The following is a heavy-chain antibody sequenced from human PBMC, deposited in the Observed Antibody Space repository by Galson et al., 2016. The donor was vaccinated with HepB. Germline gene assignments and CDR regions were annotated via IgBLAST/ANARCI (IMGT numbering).Heavy chain of an antibody. J-gene: IGHJ4*02. V-gene: IGHV3-30*18. CDR1: GFDFRGFG. D-gene: IGHD2-15*01. Sequence: SLRLSCAAYGFDFRGFGMHWVRQAPGKGLEWMTVISYDGSNRYYADAMKGRFTVSRDNSKNKLYLQMNNLRPEDTASYYCAKGSPGPYCSGGTCYHSYFDVWGQGTLVTVSS. CDR2: ISYDGSNR. CDR3: AKGSPGPYCSGGTCYHSYFDV.